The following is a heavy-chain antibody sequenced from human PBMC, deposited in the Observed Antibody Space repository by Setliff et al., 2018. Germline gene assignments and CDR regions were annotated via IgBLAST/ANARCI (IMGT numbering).Heavy chain of an antibody. V-gene: IGHV4-34*01. J-gene: IGHJ4*02. CDR1: GGSFSDYY. Sequence: PSETLSLTCTVYGGSFSDYYWGWVRQPPGKGLEWIGEINHSGSNNYIPSLKSRLTISVDTSKNQFSLKLSSVTAADTAMYYCRFWSGYYKNDYWGQGTLVTVS. D-gene: IGHD3-3*01. CDR2: INHSGSN. CDR3: RFWSGYYKNDY.